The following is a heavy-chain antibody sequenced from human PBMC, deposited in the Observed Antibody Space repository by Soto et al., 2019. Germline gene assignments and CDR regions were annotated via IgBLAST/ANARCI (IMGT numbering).Heavy chain of an antibody. V-gene: IGHV3-72*01. CDR1: GFTFSDQY. D-gene: IGHD1-26*01. Sequence: PGGSLTLSCAVSGFTFSDQYMEWVRQAPGKGLEWVARSRNKAKSYTTDYAASVKGRSTIFRDESKNSLYLQMNSLKTEDTAVYYCSRLEGAWGQGTLVTVSS. CDR3: SRLEGA. J-gene: IGHJ4*02. CDR2: SRNKAKSYTT.